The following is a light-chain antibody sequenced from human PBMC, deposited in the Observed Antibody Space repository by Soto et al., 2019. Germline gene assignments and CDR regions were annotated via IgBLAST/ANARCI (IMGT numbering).Light chain of an antibody. Sequence: EIVLTHSPANPYSSPGEVATLSCGASQSVSGLLAWYQQKPGQAPRLLIYAASNRATGIPARFSGSGSGTDFTLTISRLEPEDFAVYYCQQRSNWPWTLGQGTKVDIK. V-gene: IGKV3-11*01. CDR3: QQRSNWPWT. CDR2: AAS. CDR1: QSVSGL. J-gene: IGKJ1*01.